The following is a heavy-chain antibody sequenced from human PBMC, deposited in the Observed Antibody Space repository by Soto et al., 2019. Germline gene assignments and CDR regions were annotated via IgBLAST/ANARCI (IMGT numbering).Heavy chain of an antibody. V-gene: IGHV1-46*01. J-gene: IGHJ4*02. Sequence: QVSRKPSADTLASYYFDCVQHSPGQGLEWMGIINPSGGGTSYAQKFQGRVTMARDTSTSTVYMELSSLRSEDTAVYYCARARLVSANPFDDWGQGTLVTVSA. CDR3: ARARLVSANPFDD. D-gene: IGHD1-26*01. CDR1: ADTLASYY. CDR2: INPSGGGT.